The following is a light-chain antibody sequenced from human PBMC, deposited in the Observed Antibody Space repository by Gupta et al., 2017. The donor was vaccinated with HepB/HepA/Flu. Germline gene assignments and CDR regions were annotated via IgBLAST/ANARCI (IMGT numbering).Light chain of an antibody. Sequence: QTVVTQEPSFSVSPGGTVTLTCGLSSGSVSTSNYPSWYQQTPGQAPRTLIYSTNTRSSGVPDRFSGSILGNKAALTITGAQADDESDYYCVVYMGSGISVFGGGTKLTVL. J-gene: IGLJ3*02. CDR3: VVYMGSGISV. CDR1: SGSVSTSNY. CDR2: STN. V-gene: IGLV8-61*01.